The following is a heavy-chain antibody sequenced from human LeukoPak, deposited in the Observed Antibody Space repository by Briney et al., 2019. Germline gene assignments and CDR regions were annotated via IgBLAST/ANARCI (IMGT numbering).Heavy chain of an antibody. CDR3: ARVPKYFDL. J-gene: IGHJ2*01. CDR1: GGSISSYY. Sequence: PSETLSLTCTVSGGSISSYYRSWIRQPPRKGLEWIGYIYYSGSTNYNPSLKSRVTISVDTSKNQFSLKLSSVTAADTAVYYCARVPKYFDLWGRGTLVTVSS. V-gene: IGHV4-59*12. CDR2: IYYSGST.